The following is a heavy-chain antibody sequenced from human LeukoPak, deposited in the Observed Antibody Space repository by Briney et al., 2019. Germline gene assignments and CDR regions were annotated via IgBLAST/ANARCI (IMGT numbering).Heavy chain of an antibody. V-gene: IGHV4-61*02. CDR3: ARRGDYESGHNWFDP. Sequence: MPSETLSLXCTVSGGSISSGSYYWSWIRQPAGKGQEWIGRIYTSGSTNYNPSLKSRVTISVDTSKNQFSLKLSSVTAADTAVYYCARRGDYESGHNWFDPWGQGTLVTVSS. CDR2: IYTSGST. CDR1: GGSISSGSYY. J-gene: IGHJ5*02. D-gene: IGHD4-17*01.